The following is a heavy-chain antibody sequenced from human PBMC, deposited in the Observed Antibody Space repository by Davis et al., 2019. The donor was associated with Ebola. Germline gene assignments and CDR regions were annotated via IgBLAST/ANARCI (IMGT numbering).Heavy chain of an antibody. V-gene: IGHV3-48*04. D-gene: IGHD2-21*01. CDR3: SYSHFDN. Sequence: PGGSLRLSCAASGFTFSGYSMNWVRQVPGKGLEWLSYISGFSSRIYYADSVKGRFTVSRDNAKKSLYLQMNSLRAEDTAVYYCSYSHFDNWGQGTLVTVSS. CDR2: ISGFSSRI. J-gene: IGHJ4*02. CDR1: GFTFSGYS.